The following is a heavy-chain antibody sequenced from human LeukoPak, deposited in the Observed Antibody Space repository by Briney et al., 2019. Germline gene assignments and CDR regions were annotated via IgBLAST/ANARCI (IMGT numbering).Heavy chain of an antibody. CDR2: IYYSGST. V-gene: IGHV4-59*01. CDR1: GGSISSYY. Sequence: SETLSLTCTVSGGSISSYYWSWIRQPPGKGLEWIGYIYYSGSTNYNPSLKSRVTISVDTSKNQFSLKLSSVTAADTAVYYCARSLRRCSGYDWGYGMDVWGQGTTVTVSS. J-gene: IGHJ6*02. D-gene: IGHD5-12*01. CDR3: ARSLRRCSGYDWGYGMDV.